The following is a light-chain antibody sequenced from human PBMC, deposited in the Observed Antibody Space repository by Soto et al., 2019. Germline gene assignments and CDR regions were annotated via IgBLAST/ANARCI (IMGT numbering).Light chain of an antibody. V-gene: IGKV1-33*01. J-gene: IGKJ1*01. Sequence: DIQMTHSPSSRAASVGDRVTSTCQASQDISNYLNWYQQKPGKAPKLLIYDASNLETGVPSRFSGSGSGTDFTFTISSLQPEDIATYYCQQYDNLPLTFGQGTTVDIK. CDR2: DAS. CDR1: QDISNY. CDR3: QQYDNLPLT.